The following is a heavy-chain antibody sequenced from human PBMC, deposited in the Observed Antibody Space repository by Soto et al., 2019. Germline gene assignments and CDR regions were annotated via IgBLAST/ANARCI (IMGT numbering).Heavy chain of an antibody. D-gene: IGHD3-9*01. Sequence: GGSLRLSCAASGFTFSSYAMSWVRQAPGKGLEWVSAISGSGGSTYYADSVKGRFTISRDNSKNTLYLQMNSLRAEDTAVYYCAKFGLRYFDWLLYRDYYYYGMDVWGQGTTVTAP. J-gene: IGHJ6*02. V-gene: IGHV3-23*01. CDR3: AKFGLRYFDWLLYRDYYYYGMDV. CDR1: GFTFSSYA. CDR2: ISGSGGST.